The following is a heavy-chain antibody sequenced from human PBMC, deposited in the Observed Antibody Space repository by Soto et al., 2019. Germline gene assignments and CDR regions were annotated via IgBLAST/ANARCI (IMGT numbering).Heavy chain of an antibody. D-gene: IGHD4-4*01. V-gene: IGHV3-23*01. CDR1: GFTFSSYA. CDR3: AKVPTGEMATVFQAFDI. CDR2: ISYSGGST. J-gene: IGHJ3*02. Sequence: GGSLRLCCAASGFTFSSYAMSWVRQAPGKGLEWVSAISYSGGSTYYADPVKGRFTISRDNSKNTLYLQMNSLRVDDTAVYYCAKVPTGEMATVFQAFDIWGQGTMVTVSS.